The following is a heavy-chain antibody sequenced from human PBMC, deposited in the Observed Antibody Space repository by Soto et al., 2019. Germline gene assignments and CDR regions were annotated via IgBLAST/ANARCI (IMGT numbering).Heavy chain of an antibody. Sequence: PSETLSLTCTVSGGSINNHYWSWIRQPPGKGLEWIGSIYYSGSTHYNPSLKSRVTISVDTSKNQFSLKLSSVTAADTAVYYCARHVAFDYYDSSGYQSLDYWGQGTLVTVSS. CDR3: ARHVAFDYYDSSGYQSLDY. CDR2: IYYSGST. J-gene: IGHJ4*02. D-gene: IGHD3-22*01. V-gene: IGHV4-59*05. CDR1: GGSINNHY.